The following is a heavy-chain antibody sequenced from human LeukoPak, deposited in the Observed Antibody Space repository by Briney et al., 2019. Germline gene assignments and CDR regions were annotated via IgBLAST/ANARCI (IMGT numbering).Heavy chain of an antibody. CDR2: ISYDGSNK. V-gene: IGHV3-30*18. CDR3: AKDSDIVVVVAATLDY. D-gene: IGHD2-15*01. CDR1: GFTFNSYG. Sequence: PGGSLRLSCAASGFTFNSYGMHWVRQAPGKGLEWVAVISYDGSNKYYADSVKGRFTISRDNSKNTLYLQMNSLRAEDTAVYYCAKDSDIVVVVAATLDYWGQGTLVTVSS. J-gene: IGHJ4*02.